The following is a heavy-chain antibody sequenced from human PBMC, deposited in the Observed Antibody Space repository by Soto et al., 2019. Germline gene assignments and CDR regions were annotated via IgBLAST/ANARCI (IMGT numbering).Heavy chain of an antibody. CDR3: ARWSSGYYYPHLDN. CDR1: GFTFSSYG. J-gene: IGHJ4*02. Sequence: QVQLVEYGGGVVQPGRSLRLSCVASGFTFSSYGMHWVRQAPGKGLEWVAVISNEESNKNYADSVKSRFTVSRDNSTNTLSRQMNKLRGEHTAVYHCARWSSGYYYPHLDNWGQGTPVTVSS. V-gene: IGHV3-30*03. CDR2: ISNEESNK. D-gene: IGHD3-22*01.